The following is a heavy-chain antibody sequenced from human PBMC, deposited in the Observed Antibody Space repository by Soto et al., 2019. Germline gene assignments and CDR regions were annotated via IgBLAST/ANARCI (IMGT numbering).Heavy chain of an antibody. CDR2: VLRSGSGT. CDR3: VRDYYHVSGSYYDIPLDY. J-gene: IGHJ4*02. Sequence: EVQLVESGGGLVKPGGSLRLSCAASGFTFNNYAMTWVRQAPGKGLEWVSTVLRSGSGTYYADSVRGRFIISRDNSKNTLYLQMNSLRAEDTAVYHCVRDYYHVSGSYYDIPLDYWGQGTLVTVSS. V-gene: IGHV3-23*04. CDR1: GFTFNNYA. D-gene: IGHD3-10*01.